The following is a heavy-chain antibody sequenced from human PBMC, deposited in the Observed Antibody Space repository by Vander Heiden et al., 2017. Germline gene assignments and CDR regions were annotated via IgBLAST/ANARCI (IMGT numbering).Heavy chain of an antibody. Sequence: QVQLVESGGGVVQPGRSMRLYWAASGFTFSSYGMHGVGQAPGKRLDLLAVICDDGSNKYYADSVKARFTISRDNSKNTLYLQMNSLRAEDTAVYYCASDWGYGGKNIDYWGQGTLVTVSS. J-gene: IGHJ4*02. CDR1: GFTFSSYG. V-gene: IGHV3-33*01. CDR2: ICDDGSNK. CDR3: ASDWGYGGKNIDY. D-gene: IGHD4-17*01.